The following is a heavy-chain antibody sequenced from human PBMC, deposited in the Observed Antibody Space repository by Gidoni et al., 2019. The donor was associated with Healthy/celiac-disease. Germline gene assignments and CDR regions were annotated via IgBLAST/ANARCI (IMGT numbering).Heavy chain of an antibody. CDR3: AKDTEMATIGWSYFDY. D-gene: IGHD5-12*01. V-gene: IGHV3-23*01. Sequence: EVQLLDSGGGLVQPAGSLRLSCAASGFTFSRYAMSWVRQAPGQGLEWVSAISGSGGSTYYADPVKGRFTISRDNSKNTLYLQMNSLRAEDTAVYYCAKDTEMATIGWSYFDYWGQGTLVTVSS. CDR1: GFTFSRYA. J-gene: IGHJ4*02. CDR2: ISGSGGST.